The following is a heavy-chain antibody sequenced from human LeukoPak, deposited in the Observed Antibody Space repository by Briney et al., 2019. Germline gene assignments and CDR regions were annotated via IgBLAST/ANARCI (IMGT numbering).Heavy chain of an antibody. CDR2: ITGSGRST. CDR1: EFPFSKYA. D-gene: IGHD1-26*01. CDR3: ATGGDAFDI. J-gene: IGHJ3*02. Sequence: PGGSLRLSCAASEFPFSKYAMSWVRQAPGKGLEWVSTITGSGRSTSYAASVKGRFSASRDNSQNTLSLQMNSLRAEDTAVYYCATGGDAFDIWGQGTMVTVSS. V-gene: IGHV3-23*01.